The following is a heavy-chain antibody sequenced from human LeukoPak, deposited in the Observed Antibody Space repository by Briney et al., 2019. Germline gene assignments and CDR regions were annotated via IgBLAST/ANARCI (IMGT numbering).Heavy chain of an antibody. J-gene: IGHJ4*02. CDR1: GGSVSSYY. V-gene: IGHV4-39*02. Sequence: SETLSLTCTVSGGSVSSYYWAWIRQPPGKGLEWIGSVYYGRSPYFNPSLESRATISVDTSKNHFSLKMSSVTAADTAVYYCARSSGTGTFSYWGQGTLVTVSS. CDR2: VYYGRSP. D-gene: IGHD6-25*01. CDR3: ARSSGTGTFSY.